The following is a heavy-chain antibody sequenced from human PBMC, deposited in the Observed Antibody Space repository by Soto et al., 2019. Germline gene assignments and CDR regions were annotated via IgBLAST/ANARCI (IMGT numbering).Heavy chain of an antibody. CDR2: IYYSGST. CDR1: GGSISSSSYY. D-gene: IGHD2-8*01. V-gene: IGHV4-39*01. Sequence: PSETLSLTCTVSGGSISSSSYYWGWIRQPPGKGLEWIGSIYYSGSTYYNPSLKSRVTISVDTSKNQFSLKLSSVTAADTAVYYCARQVRRLMVYASINWFDPWGQGTLVTVSS. CDR3: ARQVRRLMVYASINWFDP. J-gene: IGHJ5*02.